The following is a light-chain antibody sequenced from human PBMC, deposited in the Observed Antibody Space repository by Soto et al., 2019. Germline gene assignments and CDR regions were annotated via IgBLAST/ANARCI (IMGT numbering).Light chain of an antibody. CDR3: QQSYIAPYT. Sequence: DIQMTQSPSSLSASVGDRVTITCRASQSIYSSLNWYHQKPGKAPKLLIYAASNLQSGVPSRFSGSGSGTDFTLSISSLQPEDFATYYCQQSYIAPYTFGQGTKLEI. CDR2: AAS. J-gene: IGKJ2*01. CDR1: QSIYSS. V-gene: IGKV1-39*01.